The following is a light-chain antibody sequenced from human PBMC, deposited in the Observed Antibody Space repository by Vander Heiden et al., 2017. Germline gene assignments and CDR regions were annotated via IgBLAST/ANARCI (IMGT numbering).Light chain of an antibody. Sequence: DIQLTPSPSFLYAPVGYRVTITCRASQGIRSYLAWYQQKPGKAPKLLIYAASTLQSGVPSRFSGSGSGTEFTLTISSLQPEDFATYYCQQLNSYPRYTFGQGTKLEIK. V-gene: IGKV1-9*01. J-gene: IGKJ2*01. CDR3: QQLNSYPRYT. CDR1: QGIRSY. CDR2: AAS.